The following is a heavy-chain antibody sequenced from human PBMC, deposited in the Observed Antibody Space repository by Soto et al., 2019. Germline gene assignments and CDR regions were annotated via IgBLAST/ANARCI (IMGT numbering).Heavy chain of an antibody. CDR3: SGGVGDAF. V-gene: IGHV3-7*04. D-gene: IGHD1-26*01. CDR2: INQDGSEK. Sequence: EVHLVESGGGLVQTGGSLRLSCTIYESTVRRDWMNWVRQAPGKGLEWVAHINQDGSEKYYVDSVKGRFTISRDNANNLLSLQMNGLGAGDTAMYYCSGGVGDAFWGQGTLVTVSS. CDR1: ESTVRRDW. J-gene: IGHJ4*02.